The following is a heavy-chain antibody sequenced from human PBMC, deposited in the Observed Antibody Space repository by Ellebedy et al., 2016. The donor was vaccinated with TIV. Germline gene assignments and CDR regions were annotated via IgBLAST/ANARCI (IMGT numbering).Heavy chain of an antibody. J-gene: IGHJ4*02. Sequence: PGGSLRLSCAGSGFTFNSYSMNWVRQAPGKGLEWISYISKSDTTYYADSVRGRFTISRDNAKRSLFLQMNSLRLEDTAVNYCARDAMIWIFDSWGQGTLVTVSS. V-gene: IGHV3-48*01. D-gene: IGHD3-22*01. CDR3: ARDAMIWIFDS. CDR2: ISKSDTT. CDR1: GFTFNSYS.